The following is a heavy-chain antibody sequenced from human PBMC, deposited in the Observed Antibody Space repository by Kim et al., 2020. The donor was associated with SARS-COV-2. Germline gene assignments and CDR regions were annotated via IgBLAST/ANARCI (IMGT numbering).Heavy chain of an antibody. Sequence: GGSLRLSCAASGFTFSSYAMHWVRQAPGKGLQRVAVILYDESNKYYADSVKGRFTISRDNSKNTLYLQMSSLRAEDTAVYYCGGYDRSGSSVYWGQGTLVTVSS. J-gene: IGHJ4*02. CDR1: GFTFSSYA. V-gene: IGHV3-30*04. CDR3: GGYDRSGSSVY. CDR2: ILYDESNK. D-gene: IGHD3-22*01.